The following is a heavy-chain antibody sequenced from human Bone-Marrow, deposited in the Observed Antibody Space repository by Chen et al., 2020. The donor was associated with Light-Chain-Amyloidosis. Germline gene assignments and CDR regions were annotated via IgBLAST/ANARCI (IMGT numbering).Heavy chain of an antibody. J-gene: IGHJ4*02. V-gene: IGHV5-51*01. CDR2: IYPDDSDA. D-gene: IGHD5-12*01. CDR1: GYTFPNYW. CDR3: ARRRDGYNFDY. Sequence: EVQLEQSGPEVKKPGESLKISCKGSGYTFPNYWIGWVRQMPGKGMEWMGVIYPDDSDARYSPSFEGQVTISADKSITTAYLQWRSLKASDTAMYYCARRRDGYNFDYWGQGTLVTVSS.